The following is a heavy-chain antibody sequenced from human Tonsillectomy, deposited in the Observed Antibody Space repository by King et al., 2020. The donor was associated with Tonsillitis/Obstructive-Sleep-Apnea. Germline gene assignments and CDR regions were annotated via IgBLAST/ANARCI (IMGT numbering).Heavy chain of an antibody. CDR2: ISSSSMYI. Sequence: VQLVESGGGLVKPGGSLRLSCAASGFTFSSYSMNWVRQAPGKGLEWVSSISSSSMYIYYADSVKGRFTISRDNAKNSLYLQMNSLRAEDTAVYYGAMGQGHYDFWSGYYNHSDYWGQGTLVTVSS. CDR3: AMGQGHYDFWSGYYNHSDY. D-gene: IGHD3-3*01. J-gene: IGHJ4*02. V-gene: IGHV3-21*01. CDR1: GFTFSSYS.